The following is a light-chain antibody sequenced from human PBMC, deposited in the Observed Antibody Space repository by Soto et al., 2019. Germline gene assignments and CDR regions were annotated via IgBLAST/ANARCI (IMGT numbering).Light chain of an antibody. V-gene: IGKV3-11*01. CDR3: QQRSNFAGLT. CDR2: DAS. J-gene: IGKJ4*01. Sequence: EIVLTQSPATLSLSPGERATISCRASYSVSSYLAWYQQKPGQAPRLLIYDASNRATGIPARFSGSGSGTDFTLTISSLEPEDFAVYYCQQRSNFAGLTFGGGTKVDIK. CDR1: YSVSSY.